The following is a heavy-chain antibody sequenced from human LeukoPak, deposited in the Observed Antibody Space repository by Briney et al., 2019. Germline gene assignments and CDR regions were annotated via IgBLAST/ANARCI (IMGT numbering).Heavy chain of an antibody. CDR2: IIPIFGTA. J-gene: IGHJ5*02. V-gene: IGHV1-69*13. CDR1: GGTFSSYA. CDR3: TGRYCSSTSCQGWFGP. Sequence: SVKVPCKASGGTFSSYAISWVRQAPGQGLEWMGGIIPIFGTANYAQKFQGRVTITADESTSTAYMELSSLRSEDTAVYYCTGRYCSSTSCQGWFGPWGQGTLVTVSS. D-gene: IGHD2-2*01.